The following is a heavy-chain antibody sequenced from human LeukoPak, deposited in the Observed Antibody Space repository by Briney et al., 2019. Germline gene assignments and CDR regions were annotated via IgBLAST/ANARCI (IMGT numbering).Heavy chain of an antibody. D-gene: IGHD3-10*01. CDR2: INAGNGNT. J-gene: IGHJ4*02. CDR3: ARVRGWFGELLLDY. V-gene: IGHV1-3*01. CDR1: GYTFASYA. Sequence: ASVKVSCKASGYTFASYAMHWVRQAPGQRLEWMGWINAGNGNTKYSQKFQGRVTITRDTSASTAYMELSSLRSEDTAVYYCARVRGWFGELLLDYWGQGTLVTVSS.